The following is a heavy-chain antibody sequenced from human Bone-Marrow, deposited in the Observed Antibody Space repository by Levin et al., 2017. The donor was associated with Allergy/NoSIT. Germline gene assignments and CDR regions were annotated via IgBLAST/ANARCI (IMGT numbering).Heavy chain of an antibody. CDR3: ARAEPPDY. Sequence: GESLKISCAASGFTVSRNYMSWVRQAPGKGLEWVSVIYSGGATYYADSVKGRFTISRDNSKNTLYLQMNSLRAEDTAMYYCARAEPPDYWGQGTLVTVSS. CDR1: GFTVSRNY. CDR2: IYSGGAT. J-gene: IGHJ4*02. D-gene: IGHD1-14*01. V-gene: IGHV3-53*01.